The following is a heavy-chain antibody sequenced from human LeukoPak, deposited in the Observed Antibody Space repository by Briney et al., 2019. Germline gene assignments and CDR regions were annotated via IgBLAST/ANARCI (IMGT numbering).Heavy chain of an antibody. D-gene: IGHD6-13*01. CDR2: IFSGGTT. J-gene: IGHJ4*02. V-gene: IGHV3-53*01. CDR1: GFTVRSNY. Sequence: GGSLRLSCAASGFTVRSNYMSWVRRAPGKGLEWVSVIFSGGTTYYADSLKGRFTISRDNSKNTLYLQMNSLRAEDTAVYYCTRDTSSNWYWENFDYWGQGTLVTVSS. CDR3: TRDTSSNWYWENFDY.